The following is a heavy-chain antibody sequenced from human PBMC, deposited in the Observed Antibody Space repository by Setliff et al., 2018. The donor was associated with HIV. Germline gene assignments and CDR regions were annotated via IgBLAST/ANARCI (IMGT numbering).Heavy chain of an antibody. V-gene: IGHV4-34*01. CDR2: VNRDGGA. CDR1: GGSLTGYF. CDR3: ARDPPGYGDSKDY. D-gene: IGHD4-17*01. J-gene: IGHJ4*02. Sequence: TLSLTCAVYGGSLTGYFWTWIRQSPGKGLEWVGQVNRDGGAHYNPSLRSRVTISVDTSKNQFSLTLNSVTAADTAVYYCARDPPGYGDSKDYWGQGKLVTV.